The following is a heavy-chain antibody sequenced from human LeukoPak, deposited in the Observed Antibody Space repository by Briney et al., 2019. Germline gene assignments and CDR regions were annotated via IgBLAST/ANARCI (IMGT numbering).Heavy chain of an antibody. D-gene: IGHD3-10*02. J-gene: IGHJ6*04. CDR2: ISGSGAGT. V-gene: IGHV3-23*01. CDR1: GFTFSSDG. Sequence: GGSLRLSCAASGFTFSSDGMSWFRQAPGKGLEWVSAISGSGAGTYYADSVKGRFTISRDNSKNILYLQMDSLRAEDTAVYYCAELGITMIGGVWGKGTTVTISS. CDR3: AELGITMIGGV.